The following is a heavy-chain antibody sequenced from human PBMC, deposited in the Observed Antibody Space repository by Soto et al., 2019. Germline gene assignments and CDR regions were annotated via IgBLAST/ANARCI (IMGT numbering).Heavy chain of an antibody. CDR3: ARELGILASMGWFDP. Sequence: VQVVQSGTEVKRSGASVKVSCKASGHISTNFGISWVRQAPGRGLEWMGWISVHNSRTDYAQNLQGRITMTADPSTSTAYLELRSLRSDDTATYYCARELGILASMGWFDPWGQGTLVIVSS. V-gene: IGHV1-18*01. CDR1: GHISTNFG. CDR2: ISVHNSRT. J-gene: IGHJ5*02. D-gene: IGHD3-9*01.